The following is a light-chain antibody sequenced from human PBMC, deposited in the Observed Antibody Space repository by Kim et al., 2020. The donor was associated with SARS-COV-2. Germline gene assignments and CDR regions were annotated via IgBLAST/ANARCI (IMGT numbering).Light chain of an antibody. J-gene: IGLJ3*02. Sequence: APGNTAGMTWEGTDIGHKRGRGDQQGPGQAPVLVIYYDTDRPSGISDRFSGSNSGDTATLTISRVEAGDEADYFCQVWDSTSDQLVVGGGTQLTVL. CDR1: DIGHKR. CDR3: QVWDSTSDQLV. CDR2: YDT. V-gene: IGLV3-21*04.